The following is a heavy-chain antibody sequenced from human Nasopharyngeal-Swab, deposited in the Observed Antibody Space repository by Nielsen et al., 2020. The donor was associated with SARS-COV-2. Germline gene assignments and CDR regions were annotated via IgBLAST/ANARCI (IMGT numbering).Heavy chain of an antibody. CDR3: ARVRTYYYDSSGYYPTPSFDY. CDR2: IYYSGST. V-gene: IGHV4-59*01. Sequence: SDTLSLTCTVSGGSISSYYWSWIRQLPGKGLEWIGYIYYSGSTNYNPSLKSRVTLSVDTSKNQFSLKLSSVTAADTAVYYCARVRTYYYDSSGYYPTPSFDYWGQGTLVTVSS. D-gene: IGHD3-22*01. CDR1: GGSISSYY. J-gene: IGHJ4*02.